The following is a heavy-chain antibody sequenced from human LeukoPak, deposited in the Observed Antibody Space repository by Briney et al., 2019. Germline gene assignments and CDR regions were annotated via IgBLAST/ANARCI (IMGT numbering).Heavy chain of an antibody. J-gene: IGHJ6*03. CDR3: AKANLGYCSSTSCHRYYYYMDV. Sequence: GGSLRLSCAASGFTFSSYGMHWVRQAPGKGLEWVAFIRYDGSNKYYADSVKGRFTISRDNSKNTLYLQMNRLRAEDTAVYYCAKANLGYCSSTSCHRYYYYMDVWGKGTTVTVSS. CDR2: IRYDGSNK. D-gene: IGHD2-2*01. CDR1: GFTFSSYG. V-gene: IGHV3-30*02.